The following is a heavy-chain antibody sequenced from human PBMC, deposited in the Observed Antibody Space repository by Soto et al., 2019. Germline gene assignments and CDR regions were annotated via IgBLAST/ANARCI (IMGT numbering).Heavy chain of an antibody. CDR1: GYTFTTYA. CDR3: ARAGDIVLVPHYAKDV. D-gene: IGHD2-2*01. J-gene: IGHJ6*02. Sequence: QVQLVQSGAEVKKPGASVKVSCKASGYTFTTYAISWMRQAPGQGLEWMGWISTYNGNTNYAQKLQGRVTMTTGTSTSTAYMELRSLTSDDTAVYYCARAGDIVLVPHYAKDVWGQGTTVTVSS. CDR2: ISTYNGNT. V-gene: IGHV1-18*01.